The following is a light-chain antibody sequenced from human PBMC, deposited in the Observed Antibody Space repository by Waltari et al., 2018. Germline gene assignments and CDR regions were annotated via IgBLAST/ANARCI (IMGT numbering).Light chain of an antibody. J-gene: IGLJ2*01. CDR2: DVN. Sequence: QSALTQPASVSGSPGQSITISCTGTSSDVGTYGDVSWYQQDPGKAPKLVIYDVNNRPSWISTRFSGSKSGDTASLTISGLQTEDEGYYYCSSYTSTTTYVVFGGGTKLTVL. V-gene: IGLV2-14*01. CDR1: SSDVGTYGD. CDR3: SSYTSTTTYVV.